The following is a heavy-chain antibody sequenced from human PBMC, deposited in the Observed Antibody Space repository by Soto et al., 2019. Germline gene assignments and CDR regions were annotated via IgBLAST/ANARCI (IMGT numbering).Heavy chain of an antibody. V-gene: IGHV1-69*02. CDR1: GGTFSSYP. J-gene: IGHJ4*02. Sequence: QVQLVQSGAAVKKPGSSVKVSCKASGGTFSSYPISWVRQAPGQGLEWMGRIIPILDITDYAQRFQGRVTITADKSTSTAYMELSSLSSDDTAVYYCARPTSTGTTSGYYFDYWGQGTRVTVSS. D-gene: IGHD1-7*01. CDR3: ARPTSTGTTSGYYFDY. CDR2: IIPILDIT.